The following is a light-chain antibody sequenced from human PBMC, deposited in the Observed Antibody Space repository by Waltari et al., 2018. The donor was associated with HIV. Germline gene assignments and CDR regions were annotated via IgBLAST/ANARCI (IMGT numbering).Light chain of an antibody. V-gene: IGLV9-49*02. Sequence: QPVLTQPPSASASLGASVTLTCTLSSGYSTYKVNWYQQRPGKGPRFLMRVGTGGIVESKGDGIPDRFSVLGSGLNRYLNSKNNQEEDESDYYWWADHGSWKICGSVLFGGGTKLTVL. CDR2: VGTGGIVE. CDR1: SGYSTYK. J-gene: IGLJ2*01. CDR3: WADHGSWKICGSVL.